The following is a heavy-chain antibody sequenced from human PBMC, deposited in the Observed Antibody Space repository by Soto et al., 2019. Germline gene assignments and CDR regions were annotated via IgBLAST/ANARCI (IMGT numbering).Heavy chain of an antibody. Sequence: EVQLVESGGVVVQPGGSLRLSCAASGFTFDDYAMHWVRQAPGKGLEWVSLISWDGGSTYYADSVKGRFTISRDNSKNSLYLQMNSLRAEDTALYYCAKDGSRYGGYSATGRNFDYWGQGTLVTVSS. D-gene: IGHD5-12*01. V-gene: IGHV3-43D*04. CDR3: AKDGSRYGGYSATGRNFDY. CDR1: GFTFDDYA. J-gene: IGHJ4*02. CDR2: ISWDGGST.